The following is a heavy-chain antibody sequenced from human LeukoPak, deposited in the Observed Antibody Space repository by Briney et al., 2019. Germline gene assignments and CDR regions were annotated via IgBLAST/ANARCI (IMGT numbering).Heavy chain of an antibody. V-gene: IGHV3-23*01. D-gene: IGHD5-18*01. CDR3: AKAEIQLWGAYYYYYYMDV. J-gene: IGHJ6*03. Sequence: PGGSLRLSCAASGFTFSSYGMSWVRQAPGKGLEWVSAISGSGGSTYYADSVKGRFTISRDNSKNTLYLQMNSLRAEDTAVYYCAKAEIQLWGAYYYYYYMDVWGKGTTVTISS. CDR2: ISGSGGST. CDR1: GFTFSSYG.